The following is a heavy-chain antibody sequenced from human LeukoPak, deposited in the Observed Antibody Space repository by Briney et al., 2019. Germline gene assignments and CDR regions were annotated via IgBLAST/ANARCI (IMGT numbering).Heavy chain of an antibody. CDR1: GFTFSNYG. V-gene: IGHV3-33*01. J-gene: IGHJ4*02. Sequence: GRSLRLSCAASGFTFSNYGMHWVRQAPGKGLEWVAVIWDDGSSEYYADSVKGRFTIFRDNRRNTLYLQMNSLRAEDTAVYSCARDHSGTQDYWGQGPLVTVSS. CDR2: IWDDGSSE. D-gene: IGHD1-1*01. CDR3: ARDHSGTQDY.